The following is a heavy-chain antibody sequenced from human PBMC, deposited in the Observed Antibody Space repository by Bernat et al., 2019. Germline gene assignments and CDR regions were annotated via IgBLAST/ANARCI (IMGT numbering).Heavy chain of an antibody. Sequence: QVQLQQWGAGLLKPSETLSLTCAVYGGSFSGYYWSWIRQPPGKGLEWIGGVHYSGATTYYSPSLRSRVTISIDASRNQFSLELSSMTAADAAVYYCARLPYYYGSGSFDYWGQGTLVTVSS. J-gene: IGHJ4*02. CDR3: ARLPYYYGSGSFDY. CDR1: GGSFSGYY. V-gene: IGHV4-34*01. D-gene: IGHD3-10*01. CDR2: VHYSGATT.